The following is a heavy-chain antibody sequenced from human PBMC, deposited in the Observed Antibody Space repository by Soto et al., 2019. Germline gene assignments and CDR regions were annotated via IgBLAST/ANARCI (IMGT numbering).Heavy chain of an antibody. CDR1: GYSFTSYW. D-gene: IGHD2-15*01. Sequence: GESLKISCKGSGYSFTSYWISWVRQMPGKGLEWMGRIDPSDSYTNYSPSFQGHVTISADKSISTAYLQWSSLKASDTAMYYCARLFREGYCSGGSCYYYYGMDVWGQGTTVTVYS. V-gene: IGHV5-10-1*01. CDR3: ARLFREGYCSGGSCYYYYGMDV. J-gene: IGHJ6*02. CDR2: IDPSDSYT.